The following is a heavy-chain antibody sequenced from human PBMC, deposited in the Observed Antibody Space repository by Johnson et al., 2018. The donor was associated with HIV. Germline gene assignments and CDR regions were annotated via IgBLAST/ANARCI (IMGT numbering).Heavy chain of an antibody. CDR2: ISSSGSTI. V-gene: IGHV3-11*01. J-gene: IGHJ3*02. CDR3: AKVHSGQLVGYAFDI. D-gene: IGHD1-26*01. CDR1: GFTFSDYY. Sequence: QVQLVESGGGLVKPGGSLRLSCAASGFTFSDYYMSWIRPAPGKGLERVSYISSSGSTIYYADSVKGRFTISRDNAKNSLYLQMNSLRAEDTALYYCAKVHSGQLVGYAFDIWGQGTMVTVSS.